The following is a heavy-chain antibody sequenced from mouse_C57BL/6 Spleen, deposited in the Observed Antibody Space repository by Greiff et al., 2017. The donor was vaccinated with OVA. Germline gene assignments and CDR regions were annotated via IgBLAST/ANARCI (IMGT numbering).Heavy chain of an antibody. V-gene: IGHV1-64*01. J-gene: IGHJ4*01. CDR3: ARKEIYYYGSSDAMDY. Sequence: QVQLQQPGAELVKPGASVKLSCKASGYTFTSYWMHWVKQRPGQGLEWIGMIHPNSGSTNYNEKFKSKATLTVDKSSSTAYMQLSSLTSEDSAVYYCARKEIYYYGSSDAMDYWGQGTSVTVSS. CDR1: GYTFTSYW. CDR2: IHPNSGST. D-gene: IGHD1-1*01.